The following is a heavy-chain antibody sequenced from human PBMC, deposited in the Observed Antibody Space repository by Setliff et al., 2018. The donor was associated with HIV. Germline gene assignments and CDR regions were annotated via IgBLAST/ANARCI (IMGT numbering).Heavy chain of an antibody. CDR2: INHSGST. V-gene: IGHV4-34*01. J-gene: IGHJ4*02. D-gene: IGHD5-12*01. Sequence: SETLSLTCAVYGGSFSGYYWSWIRQPPGKGLEWIGEINHSGSTNYNPSLKSRVTISVDTSKNQFSLKLSSVTAADTAVYYCARGSPATNWGQGTLVTVSS. CDR3: ARGSPATN. CDR1: GGSFSGYY.